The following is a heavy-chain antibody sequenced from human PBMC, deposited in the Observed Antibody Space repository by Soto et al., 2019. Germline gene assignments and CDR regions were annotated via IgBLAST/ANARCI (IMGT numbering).Heavy chain of an antibody. Sequence: EVQLVESGGGLVQPGRSQRLSCVASGFIADDYAMHWVRQAPGKGLEWVSGISSNSATINYADSVKGRFTISRDNAKNSLFLQMNSLRPEDTAFYYCVKDMKWGGMTTIHYFDSWGQGTLVTVSS. CDR2: ISSNSATI. V-gene: IGHV3-9*02. D-gene: IGHD4-17*01. CDR1: GFIADDYA. CDR3: VKDMKWGGMTTIHYFDS. J-gene: IGHJ4*02.